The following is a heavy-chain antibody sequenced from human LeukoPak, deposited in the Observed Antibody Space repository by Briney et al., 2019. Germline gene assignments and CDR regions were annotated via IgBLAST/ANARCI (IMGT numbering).Heavy chain of an antibody. V-gene: IGHV3-74*01. CDR3: ARDRKVVPAAIRAENWFDP. J-gene: IGHJ5*02. CDR1: GFTFSSYW. Sequence: GGSLRLSCAASGFTFSSYWMHWVRHAPGKGLVWVSRINSDGSSTSYADSVKGRFTISRDNAKNTLYLQMNSLRAKDTAVYYCARDRKVVPAAIRAENWFDPWGQGTLVTVSS. CDR2: INSDGSST. D-gene: IGHD2-2*02.